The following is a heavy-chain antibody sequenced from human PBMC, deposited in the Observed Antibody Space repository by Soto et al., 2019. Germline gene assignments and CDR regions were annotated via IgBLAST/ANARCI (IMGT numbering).Heavy chain of an antibody. D-gene: IGHD2-2*01. CDR1: GSSISSGGYY. CDR2: IYYSGST. CDR3: ARLGGYCSSTSCYGYYGMDV. J-gene: IGHJ6*02. V-gene: IGHV4-31*03. Sequence: SETLSLTCTVSGSSISSGGYYWSWIRQHPGKGLEWIGYIYYSGSTYYNPSLKSRVTISVDTSKNQFSLKLSSVTAADTAVYYCARLGGYCSSTSCYGYYGMDVWGQGTTVTVSS.